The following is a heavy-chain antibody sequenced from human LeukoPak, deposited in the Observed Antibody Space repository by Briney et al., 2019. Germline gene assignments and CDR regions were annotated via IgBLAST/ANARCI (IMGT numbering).Heavy chain of an antibody. CDR3: ARVDSSGWSVDY. Sequence: ASVKVSCKASGYTFTSYDINWVRQATGQGLEWMGWMNPNSGNTGYAQKFQGRVTITRNTYISTAYMELSSLRSEDTAVYYCARVDSSGWSVDYWGQGTLVTVSS. CDR2: MNPNSGNT. J-gene: IGHJ4*02. V-gene: IGHV1-8*03. CDR1: GYTFTSYD. D-gene: IGHD6-19*01.